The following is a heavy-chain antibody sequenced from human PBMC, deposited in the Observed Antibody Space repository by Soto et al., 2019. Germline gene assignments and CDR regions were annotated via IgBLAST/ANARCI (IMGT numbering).Heavy chain of an antibody. Sequence: SVKVSCKASGGTFSSYAISWVRQAPGQGLEWMGGIIPIFGTANYAQKFQGRVTITADESTSTAYMELSSLRSEDTAVYYCASEYCISTSCYALTLGMDVWGQGTTVTVSS. J-gene: IGHJ6*02. V-gene: IGHV1-69*13. D-gene: IGHD2-2*01. CDR2: IIPIFGTA. CDR3: ASEYCISTSCYALTLGMDV. CDR1: GGTFSSYA.